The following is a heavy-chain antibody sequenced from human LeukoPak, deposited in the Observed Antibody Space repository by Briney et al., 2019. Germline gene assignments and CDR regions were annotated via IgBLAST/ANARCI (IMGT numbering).Heavy chain of an antibody. Sequence: SETLSLTCTVSGGSISSSSYYWSWIRQPPGKGLEWIGYIYYSGSTNYNPSLKSRVTISVDTSKNQFSLKLSSVTAADTAVYYCARTSRDTAMPIVWGQGTLVTVSS. CDR3: ARTSRDTAMPIV. D-gene: IGHD5-18*01. J-gene: IGHJ4*02. V-gene: IGHV4-61*01. CDR2: IYYSGST. CDR1: GGSISSSSYY.